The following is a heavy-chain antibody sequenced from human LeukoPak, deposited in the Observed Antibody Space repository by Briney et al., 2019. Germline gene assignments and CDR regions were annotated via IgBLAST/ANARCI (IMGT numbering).Heavy chain of an antibody. CDR3: TTRGRTRGFDY. Sequence: GGSLRLSCAASGFTFSSYAMSWVRQAPGKGLEWVSASGSGGSTYYADSVKGRFTISRDNSKNTLYLQMNSLKTEDTAVYYCTTRGRTRGFDYWGQGTLVTVSS. D-gene: IGHD1-14*01. J-gene: IGHJ4*02. CDR1: GFTFSSYA. V-gene: IGHV3-23*01. CDR2: SGSGGST.